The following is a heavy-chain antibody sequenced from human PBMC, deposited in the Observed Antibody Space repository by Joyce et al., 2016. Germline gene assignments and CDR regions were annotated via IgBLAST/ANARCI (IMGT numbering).Heavy chain of an antibody. V-gene: IGHV4-34*01. Sequence: QVQLQQWGAGLLKPSETLSLTCAVSGGPFRGFFWTWVRQPPGKGLEWIGDINNSGVTNYNPSLKTRVTFSVDTSKNRFSLKLTSLSAADTAVYYCARSQWLAPLMYWGQGTPVTVSS. CDR1: GGPFRGFF. CDR2: INNSGVT. J-gene: IGHJ4*02. CDR3: ARSQWLAPLMY. D-gene: IGHD6-19*01.